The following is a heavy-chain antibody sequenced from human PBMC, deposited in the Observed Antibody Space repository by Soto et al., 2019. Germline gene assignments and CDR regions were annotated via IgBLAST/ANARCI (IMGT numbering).Heavy chain of an antibody. J-gene: IGHJ6*02. CDR1: GYTFTSYG. Sequence: ASVKVSCKASGYTFTSYGIRWVRQAPGQGLEWMGWISAYNGNTNYAQKLQGRVTMTTDTSTSTAYMELRSLRSDDTAVYYCARDRYSSGWYPSDYYYCGMDVWGQGTTVTVYS. V-gene: IGHV1-18*01. D-gene: IGHD6-19*01. CDR2: ISAYNGNT. CDR3: ARDRYSSGWYPSDYYYCGMDV.